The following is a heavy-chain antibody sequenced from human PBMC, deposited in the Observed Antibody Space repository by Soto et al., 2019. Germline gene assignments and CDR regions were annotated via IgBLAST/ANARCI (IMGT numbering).Heavy chain of an antibody. CDR1: GGTFRTSA. J-gene: IGHJ6*01. V-gene: IGHV1-69*12. D-gene: IGHD3-10*01. CDR2: IMPVFSTP. CDR3: ARDQDRQQLGGNYYYIMDV. Sequence: QVQLVQSGAEVKKPGSSVKVSCKTSGGTFRTSAISWVRQAPGQGLEWMGGIMPVFSTPDYAQKFQGRVTITADESTGTAYMGLSSLRSVDTDVYYCARDQDRQQLGGNYYYIMDVWGQGTTVTVSS.